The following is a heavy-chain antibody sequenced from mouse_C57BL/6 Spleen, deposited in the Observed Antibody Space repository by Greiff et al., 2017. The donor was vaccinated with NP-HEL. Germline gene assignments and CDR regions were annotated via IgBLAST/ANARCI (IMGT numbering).Heavy chain of an antibody. D-gene: IGHD1-1*01. V-gene: IGHV1-77*01. J-gene: IGHJ3*01. CDR2: IGPGSGST. Sequence: QVQLQQSGAELVKPGASVKISCKASGYTFTDYYINWVKQRPGQGLEWIGKIGPGSGSTYYNEKFKGKATLTADKSSSTAYMQLSSLTSEDSAVYFCARSRYYGSSYDWFAYWGQGTLVTVSA. CDR3: ARSRYYGSSYDWFAY. CDR1: GYTFTDYY.